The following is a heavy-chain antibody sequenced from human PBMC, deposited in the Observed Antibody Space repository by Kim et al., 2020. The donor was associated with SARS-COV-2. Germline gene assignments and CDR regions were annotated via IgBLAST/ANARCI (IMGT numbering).Heavy chain of an antibody. CDR1: GGSISSSSYY. J-gene: IGHJ4*02. CDR2: IYYSGST. D-gene: IGHD3-22*01. V-gene: IGHV4-39*07. Sequence: SETLSLTCTVSGGSISSSSYYWGWIRQPPGKGLEWIGSIYYSGSTYYNPSLKSRVTISVDTSKNQFSLKLSSVTAADTAVYYCARDQRLYDSSGYYLWHFDYWGQGTLVTVSS. CDR3: ARDQRLYDSSGYYLWHFDY.